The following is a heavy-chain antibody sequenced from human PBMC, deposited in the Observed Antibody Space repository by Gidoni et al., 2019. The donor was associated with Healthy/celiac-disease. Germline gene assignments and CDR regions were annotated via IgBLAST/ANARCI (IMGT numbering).Heavy chain of an antibody. CDR2: ISSSGSTI. CDR1: GFTFSSYA. V-gene: IGHV3-48*03. CDR3: ASDGVGATPPLDY. J-gene: IGHJ4*02. D-gene: IGHD1-26*01. Sequence: EVQLVESGGGLVQPGGSLRLSCAASGFTFSSYAMNWVRQAPGKGLEWVSYISSSGSTIYYADSVKGRFTIPRDNAKNSLYLQMNSLRAEDTAVYYCASDGVGATPPLDYWGQGTLVTVSS.